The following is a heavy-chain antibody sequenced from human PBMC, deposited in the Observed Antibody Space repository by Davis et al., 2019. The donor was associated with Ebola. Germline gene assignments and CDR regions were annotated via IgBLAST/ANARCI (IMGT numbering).Heavy chain of an antibody. Sequence: ASVKVSCKASGYTFPNYGITWVRQAPGQGLEWMGWINPHNGNTNYAQNVQGRVIMTSDTATTTAYMEVGSLRSDDTAVYYCARAQFPTTSDHWGQGTLVTVSS. J-gene: IGHJ4*02. V-gene: IGHV1-18*04. CDR3: ARAQFPTTSDH. CDR1: GYTFPNYG. CDR2: INPHNGNT. D-gene: IGHD1-1*01.